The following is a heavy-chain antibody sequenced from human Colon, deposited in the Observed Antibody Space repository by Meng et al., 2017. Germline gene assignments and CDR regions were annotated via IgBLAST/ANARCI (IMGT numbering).Heavy chain of an antibody. CDR3: ASSSGWWRLDS. V-gene: IGHV4-4*02. J-gene: IGHJ4*02. CDR2: SYHSGST. D-gene: IGHD6-19*01. CDR1: GISISSATY. Sequence: QLQLQELGPGLVKLSRTLPFTCAVSGISISSATYSSWVRQPPGKGLEWIGESYHSGSTNYNPSLKSRVTISVDKSKNQFSLILTSVTAADTAVYYCASSSGWWRLDSWGQGTLVTVSS.